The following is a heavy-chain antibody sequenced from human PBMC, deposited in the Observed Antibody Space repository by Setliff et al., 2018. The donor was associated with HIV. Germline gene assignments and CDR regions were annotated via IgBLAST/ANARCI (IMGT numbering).Heavy chain of an antibody. V-gene: IGHV4-38-2*01. CDR1: GYSIGNGYY. CDR3: ARLYSPPRGFDF. Sequence: TLSLTCAVSGYSIGNGYYWAWIRQPPGKGLEWIGSIYHIGSTYYNPSLKSRVTISVDTSKNQFSLRLRAVTAADTAIYYCARLYSPPRGFDFWGQGTLVTVSS. D-gene: IGHD5-12*01. J-gene: IGHJ4*02. CDR2: IYHIGST.